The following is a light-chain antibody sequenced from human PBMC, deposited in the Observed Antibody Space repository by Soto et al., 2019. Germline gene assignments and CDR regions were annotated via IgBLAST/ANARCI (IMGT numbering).Light chain of an antibody. Sequence: MTQSPSSLSASVGEKIIITCRASRDVGSDVSWYQQKPGQAPKLLIYAASNLYTGVPSRFSGGRSGTEFTLTISSLQPEDFASYYCLQDYGDSWTFGQGTKVEIE. CDR3: LQDYGDSWT. CDR2: AAS. J-gene: IGKJ1*01. CDR1: RDVGSD. V-gene: IGKV1-6*01.